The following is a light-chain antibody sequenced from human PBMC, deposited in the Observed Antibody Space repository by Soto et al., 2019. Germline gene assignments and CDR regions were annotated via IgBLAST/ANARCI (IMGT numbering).Light chain of an antibody. CDR2: AAS. Sequence: ESVLTHSPGTLSLSPGERATRSCRASQSVSSSFLAWYQQKPGQAPRLLIYAASRRATGIPDRFSGSGSGTDFTLTISRLEPEDFAVYYCQQYGSSVFSFGPGVKVDIK. CDR3: QQYGSSVFS. J-gene: IGKJ3*01. CDR1: QSVSSSF. V-gene: IGKV3-20*01.